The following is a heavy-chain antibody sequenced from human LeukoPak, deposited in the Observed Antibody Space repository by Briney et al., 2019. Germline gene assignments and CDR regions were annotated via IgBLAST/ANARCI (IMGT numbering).Heavy chain of an antibody. CDR1: GFTFSSYA. Sequence: GRSLRLSCAASGFTFSSYAMHWVRQAPGKGLEWVAVISYDGSNKYYADSVKGRFTISRDNSKNTLYLQMNSLRAEDTAVYYCARAPPSCGGDCYFRLSNAYYFDYWGQGTLVTVSS. CDR3: ARAPPSCGGDCYFRLSNAYYFDY. D-gene: IGHD2-21*02. CDR2: ISYDGSNK. V-gene: IGHV3-30-3*01. J-gene: IGHJ4*02.